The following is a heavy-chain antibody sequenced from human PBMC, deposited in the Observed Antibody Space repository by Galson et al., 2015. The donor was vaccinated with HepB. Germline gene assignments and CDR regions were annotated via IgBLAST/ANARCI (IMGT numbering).Heavy chain of an antibody. V-gene: IGHV1-69*13. D-gene: IGHD6-19*01. CDR3: ARSRIAVAGSVYYYGMDV. CDR1: GGTFSSYA. Sequence: SVKVSCKASGGTFSSYAISWVRQAPGQGLEWMGGIIPIFGTANYAQKFQGRVTITADESTSTAYMELSSLRSEDTAVYYCARSRIAVAGSVYYYGMDVWGQGTTGTVSS. CDR2: IIPIFGTA. J-gene: IGHJ6*02.